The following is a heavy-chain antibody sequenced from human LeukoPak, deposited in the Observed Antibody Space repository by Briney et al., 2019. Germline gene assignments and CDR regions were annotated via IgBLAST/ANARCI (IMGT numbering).Heavy chain of an antibody. CDR2: ISNSGTT. CDR1: GDSVTSGGYF. CDR3: GKDVVLTFCPDCFDI. J-gene: IGHJ3*02. Sequence: SETLSLTCAVSGDSVTSGGYFWTWIRQHPGKGLEWIGSISNSGTTSYNPSLKSRVSISLDTSNNHFSLRLGSVTAADTAVYFCGKDVVLTFCPDCFDIWGQRAMGTRSS. D-gene: IGHD3-9*01. V-gene: IGHV4-31*11.